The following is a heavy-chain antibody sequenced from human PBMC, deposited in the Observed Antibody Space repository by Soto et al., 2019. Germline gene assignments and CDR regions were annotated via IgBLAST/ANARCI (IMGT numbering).Heavy chain of an antibody. J-gene: IGHJ6*02. Sequence: GGSRRRSGESSGFTFSSYGMRWVRQARGKGREGVEVISYDGDTQYNVDSVKGRFTISRDDSQVTLFLQMSSLRPEDTAVYFCARSGIMYRYYGMDVWGQGTTVTVSS. V-gene: IGHV3-30*03. CDR1: GFTFSSYG. CDR3: ARSGIMYRYYGMDV. D-gene: IGHD3-16*01. CDR2: ISYDGDTQ.